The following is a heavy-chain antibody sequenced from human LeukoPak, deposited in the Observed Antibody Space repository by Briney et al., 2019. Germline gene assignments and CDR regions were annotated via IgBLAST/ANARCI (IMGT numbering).Heavy chain of an antibody. D-gene: IGHD1-26*01. CDR2: ISAYNGNT. J-gene: IGHJ6*03. V-gene: IGHV1-18*01. CDR1: GYTFTSYS. Sequence: ASVKVSCKASGYTFTSYSISWVRQAPGQGLEWMGWISAYNGNTNYAQKLQGRVTMTTDTSTSTAYMELRSLRSDDTAVYYCAIEVYIGSSRRYVYMYVWGKGTTVTAS. CDR3: AIEVYIGSSRRYVYMYV.